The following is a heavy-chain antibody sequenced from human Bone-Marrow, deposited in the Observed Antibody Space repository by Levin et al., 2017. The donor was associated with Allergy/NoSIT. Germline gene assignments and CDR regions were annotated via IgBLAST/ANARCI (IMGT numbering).Heavy chain of an antibody. Sequence: GESLKISCAASGFNFGGFGMHWVRQAPAKGLEWVAIIWSDGSNKYYADSVKGRFTISRDNSKHTLYLQMNSLRAEDTAVYYCATESGILTGYTLDSWGRGTLVTVSS. J-gene: IGHJ4*02. D-gene: IGHD3-9*01. V-gene: IGHV3-33*01. CDR1: GFNFGGFG. CDR3: ATESGILTGYTLDS. CDR2: IWSDGSNK.